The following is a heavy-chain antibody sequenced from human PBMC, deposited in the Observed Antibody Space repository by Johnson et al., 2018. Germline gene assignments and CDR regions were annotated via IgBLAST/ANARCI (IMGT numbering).Heavy chain of an antibody. CDR1: GFTFNNAW. CDR2: VKSKTEGGTT. CDR3: ITLDFKAAY. Sequence: EVQLVESGGGLVKPGGSLRLSCAASGFTFNNAWMNWVRQAPGKGLEWVGRVKSKTEGGTTDYAAPVKGRFTISRDDSKNTLYLQMNSLKTEETAVYYCITLDFKAAYWGQGTLVTVSS. D-gene: IGHD6-25*01. V-gene: IGHV3-15*07. J-gene: IGHJ1*01.